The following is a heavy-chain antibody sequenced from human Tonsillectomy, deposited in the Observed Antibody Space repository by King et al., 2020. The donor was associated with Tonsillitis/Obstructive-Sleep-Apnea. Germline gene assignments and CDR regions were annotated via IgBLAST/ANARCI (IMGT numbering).Heavy chain of an antibody. J-gene: IGHJ3*02. CDR2: IYPGDSDT. Sequence: VQLVESGTEVKKPGESLKISCKGSGYRFTSYWIGWVRQMSGKGLEWMGIIYPGDSDTRYSPSFQGQVTISADKSISTAYLQWSSLKASDTAMFFCARLSPDYDDAFDIWGQGTMVTVSS. V-gene: IGHV5-51*01. D-gene: IGHD4-17*01. CDR1: GYRFTSYW. CDR3: ARLSPDYDDAFDI.